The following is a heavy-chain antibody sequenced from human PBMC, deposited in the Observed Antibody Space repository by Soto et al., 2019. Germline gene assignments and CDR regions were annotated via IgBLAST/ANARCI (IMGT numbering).Heavy chain of an antibody. V-gene: IGHV1-2*04. CDR3: ARDRGYCTNGVCYNWFDP. J-gene: IGHJ5*02. CDR1: GYTFTGYY. D-gene: IGHD2-8*01. CDR2: INPNSGGT. Sequence: ASVKVSCKASGYTFTGYYMHWVRQAPGQGLEWMGWINPNSGGTNYAQKFQGWVTMTRDTSISTAYMELSRLRSDDTAVYYCARDRGYCTNGVCYNWFDPWGQGTLVTVSS.